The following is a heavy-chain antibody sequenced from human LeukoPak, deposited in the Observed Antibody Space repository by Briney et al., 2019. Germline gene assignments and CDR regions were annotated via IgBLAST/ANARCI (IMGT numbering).Heavy chain of an antibody. D-gene: IGHD3-10*01. CDR3: ASGGITMVRGVIPFDY. Sequence: ASVKVSCKVSGYTLTELSMHWVRQAPGKGLEWMGGFDPEDGETIYAQKFQGRVTMTEDTSTDTAYMELSSLRSEDTAVYYCASGGITMVRGVIPFDYWGQGTLVTVSS. CDR1: GYTLTELS. J-gene: IGHJ4*02. V-gene: IGHV1-24*01. CDR2: FDPEDGET.